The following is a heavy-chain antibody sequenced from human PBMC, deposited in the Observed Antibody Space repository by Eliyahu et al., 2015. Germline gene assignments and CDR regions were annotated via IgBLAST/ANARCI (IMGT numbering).Heavy chain of an antibody. CDR2: IYYSGST. CDR3: ARGYCSSTSCYTSGYYFDY. Sequence: QVQLQESGPGLVKPSQTLSLXCTVSGGSISSGGYYWSWIRQHPGKGLEWIGYIYYSGSTYYNPSLKSRVTISVDTSKNQFSLKLSSVTAADTAVYYCARGYCSSTSCYTSGYYFDYWGQGTLVTVSS. D-gene: IGHD2-2*02. CDR1: GGSISSGGYY. V-gene: IGHV4-31*03. J-gene: IGHJ4*02.